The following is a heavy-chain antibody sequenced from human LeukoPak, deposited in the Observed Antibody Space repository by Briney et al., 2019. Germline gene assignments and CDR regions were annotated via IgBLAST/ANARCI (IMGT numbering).Heavy chain of an antibody. D-gene: IGHD6-19*01. V-gene: IGHV3-30*03. CDR1: GFTFSSYG. Sequence: GRSLRLSCAASGFTFSSYGMHWVRQAPGKGLEWVAVISYDGSNKYYADPVKGRFTISSDNSKNTLYLQMNSLRAEDTAVYYCARARYSSGWYGDYWGQGTLVTVSS. J-gene: IGHJ4*02. CDR3: ARARYSSGWYGDY. CDR2: ISYDGSNK.